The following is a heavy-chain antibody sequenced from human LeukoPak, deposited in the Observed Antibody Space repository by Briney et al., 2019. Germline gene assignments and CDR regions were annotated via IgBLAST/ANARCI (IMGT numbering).Heavy chain of an antibody. Sequence: SETLSLTCPVYRGCFSDYYWTWIRQSPAKGLEWIGEINHSGTTNYNPSLKSRVTRSIDTSKNQFSLKLTSVTAADTAVYYCARGPTIDYDILTGYYYFDYWGQGTLVTVSS. J-gene: IGHJ4*02. CDR2: INHSGTT. V-gene: IGHV4-34*01. CDR3: ARGPTIDYDILTGYYYFDY. CDR1: RGCFSDYY. D-gene: IGHD3-9*01.